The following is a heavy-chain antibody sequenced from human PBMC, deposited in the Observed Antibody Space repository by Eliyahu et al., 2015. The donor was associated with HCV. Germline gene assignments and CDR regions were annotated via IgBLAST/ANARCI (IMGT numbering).Heavy chain of an antibody. CDR2: IYYSGST. V-gene: IGHV4-59*08. CDR3: ARQPPNTASFDY. J-gene: IGHJ4*01. Sequence: QPPGKQLEWSGYIYYSGSTNYNPSLKSRVTISVDTSKNQFSLKLSSVTAADTAVYYCARQPPNTASFDYWAQGTLVTVSS. D-gene: IGHD5-18*01.